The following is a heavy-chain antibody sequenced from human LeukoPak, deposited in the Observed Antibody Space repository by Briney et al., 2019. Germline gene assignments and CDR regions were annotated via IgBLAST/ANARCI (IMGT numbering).Heavy chain of an antibody. Sequence: GGSLRLSCTTSGFTFGDYGMSWVRQAPGKGLEWVGFIRSKAYGGTTENAASVKGRFTISRDDSKSIAYLQMNSLKTEDTAVYYCTGSFGELTFFDFWGLGTLVTVSS. V-gene: IGHV3-49*04. CDR1: GFTFGDYG. D-gene: IGHD3-10*01. CDR3: TGSFGELTFFDF. CDR2: IRSKAYGGTT. J-gene: IGHJ4*02.